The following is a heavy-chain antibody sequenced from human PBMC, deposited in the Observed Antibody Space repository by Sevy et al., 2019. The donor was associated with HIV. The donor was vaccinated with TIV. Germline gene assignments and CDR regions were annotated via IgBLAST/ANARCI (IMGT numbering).Heavy chain of an antibody. Sequence: ASVKVSCKASGYTFTRYGITWVRQAPGQGLEWMGWTSAYNGNTNYAQKVQGRVTMTTDMSTSTAYMELRSLKSDDTAMYYCARDRNNYDSSGYPKDMDVWGQGTTVTVSS. CDR3: ARDRNNYDSSGYPKDMDV. CDR2: TSAYNGNT. D-gene: IGHD3-22*01. CDR1: GYTFTRYG. V-gene: IGHV1-18*01. J-gene: IGHJ6*02.